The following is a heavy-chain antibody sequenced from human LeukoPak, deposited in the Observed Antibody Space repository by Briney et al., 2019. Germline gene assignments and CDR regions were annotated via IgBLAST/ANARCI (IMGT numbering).Heavy chain of an antibody. Sequence: SETLSLTCAVSGGSILTTNWWSWVRQPPGKGLEWIGEVHLSGASNYNPSLKSRVNMSIDKSKNQLSLELTSVTAADTAIYYCTRESGAFSPFGFWGQGTPVTVPS. D-gene: IGHD1-26*01. V-gene: IGHV4-4*02. CDR1: GGSILTTNW. J-gene: IGHJ4*02. CDR2: VHLSGAS. CDR3: TRESGAFSPFGF.